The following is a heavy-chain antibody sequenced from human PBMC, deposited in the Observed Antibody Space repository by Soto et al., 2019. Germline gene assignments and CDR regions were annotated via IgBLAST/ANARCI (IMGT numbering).Heavy chain of an antibody. J-gene: IGHJ3*02. Sequence: PGGSLRLSCAPSGFTFSSYAMTWVRQAPGKGLEWVSAISGSGGSTYYADSVKGRFTISRDNSKNTLYLQMNSLRAEDTAVYYCAKGRNNWNYGSAFDIWGQGTMVTVSS. D-gene: IGHD1-7*01. CDR2: ISGSGGST. CDR1: GFTFSSYA. V-gene: IGHV3-23*01. CDR3: AKGRNNWNYGSAFDI.